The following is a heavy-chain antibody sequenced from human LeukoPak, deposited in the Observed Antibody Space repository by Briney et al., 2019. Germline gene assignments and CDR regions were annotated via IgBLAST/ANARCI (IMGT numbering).Heavy chain of an antibody. Sequence: ASVKVSCKASGYTFTSYGISWVRQAPGQGLEWMGWINPNSGGTNYAQKFQGRVTMTRDTSISTAYMELSRLRSDDTAVYYCARDYYGSGSYYNPIDYWGQGTLVTVSS. D-gene: IGHD3-10*01. CDR1: GYTFTSYG. J-gene: IGHJ4*02. CDR2: INPNSGGT. V-gene: IGHV1-2*02. CDR3: ARDYYGSGSYYNPIDY.